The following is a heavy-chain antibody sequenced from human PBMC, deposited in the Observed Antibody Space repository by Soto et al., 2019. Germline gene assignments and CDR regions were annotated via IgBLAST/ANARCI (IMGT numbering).Heavy chain of an antibody. V-gene: IGHV3-48*02. D-gene: IGHD3-22*01. Sequence: PGGSLRLSCAASGFTFSSYSMNWVRQAPGKGLEWVSYISSSSSTIYYADSVKGRFTISRDNAKNSLYLQMNSLRDEDTAVFYCARDPDYYDSSGYYPEYFKHWGQGTLVTVSS. CDR3: ARDPDYYDSSGYYPEYFKH. CDR2: ISSSSSTI. J-gene: IGHJ1*01. CDR1: GFTFSSYS.